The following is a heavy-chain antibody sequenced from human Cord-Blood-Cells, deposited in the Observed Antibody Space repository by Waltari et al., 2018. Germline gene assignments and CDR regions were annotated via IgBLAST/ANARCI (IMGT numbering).Heavy chain of an antibody. D-gene: IGHD6-13*01. V-gene: IGHV1-8*03. CDR2: MNPTSGNT. CDR3: ARVGYSSSWYAFDI. Sequence: QVQLVQSVAEVKKPGASVKVSCTASGYTFTSSDINWVRQATGQGLEWMGSMNPTSGNTGYAQKFQGRVTITRNTSISTAYMELSSLRSEDTAVYYCARVGYSSSWYAFDIWGQGTMVTVSS. J-gene: IGHJ3*02. CDR1: GYTFTSSD.